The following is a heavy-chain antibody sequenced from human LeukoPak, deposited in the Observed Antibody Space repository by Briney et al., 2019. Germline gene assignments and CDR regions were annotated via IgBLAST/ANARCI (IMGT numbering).Heavy chain of an antibody. CDR2: VYYTGST. Sequence: SETLSLTCSVSGGSVSNYYWSWIRQPPGKGLEWIGYVYYTGSTNYNPSLKSRVTMFEDKSKNQFSLRLYSVTVADTAVYYCARLLGWSGPINWFDPWGRGTLVTVSS. CDR1: GGSVSNYY. V-gene: IGHV4-59*08. CDR3: ARLLGWSGPINWFDP. J-gene: IGHJ5*02. D-gene: IGHD3-3*01.